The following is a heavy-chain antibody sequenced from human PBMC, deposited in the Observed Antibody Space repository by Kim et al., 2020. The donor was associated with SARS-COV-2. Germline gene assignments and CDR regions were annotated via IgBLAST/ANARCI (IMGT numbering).Heavy chain of an antibody. CDR3: SNQLGESWYSD. J-gene: IGHJ4*02. CDR2: VVTSDFGDS. D-gene: IGHD6-13*01. Sequence: GGSLRLSCSASGFVFSSYAMAWVRQAPGKGLEWVSIVVTSDFGDSYYADSVKGRFTISRDNTKNTVYLQMNSLKAEDTAVYYCSNQLGESWYSDWGRGPL. CDR1: GFVFSSYA. V-gene: IGHV3-23*01.